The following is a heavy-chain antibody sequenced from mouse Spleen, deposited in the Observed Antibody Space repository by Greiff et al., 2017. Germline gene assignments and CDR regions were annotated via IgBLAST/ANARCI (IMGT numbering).Heavy chain of an antibody. Sequence: EVMLVESGGGLVKPGGSLKLSCAASGFTFSDYGMHWVRQAPEKGLEWVAYISSGSSTIYYADTVKGRFTISRDNAKNTLFLQMTSLRSEDTAMYYCARNRLLRNYYAMDYWGQGTSVTVSS. V-gene: IGHV5-17*01. D-gene: IGHD2-3*01. CDR2: ISSGSSTI. CDR1: GFTFSDYG. J-gene: IGHJ4*01. CDR3: ARNRLLRNYYAMDY.